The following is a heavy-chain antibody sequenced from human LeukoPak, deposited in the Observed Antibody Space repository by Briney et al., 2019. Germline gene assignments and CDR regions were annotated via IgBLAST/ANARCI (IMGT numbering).Heavy chain of an antibody. Sequence: VASVKVSCKASGYTFTSYGISWVGQAPGQGLEWMGWISAYNGNTNYAQKLQGRVTMTTDTSTSTAYMELRSLRSDDTAVYYCARAYYGSGSYLNAFDIWGQGTMVTVSS. J-gene: IGHJ3*02. CDR3: ARAYYGSGSYLNAFDI. D-gene: IGHD3-10*01. V-gene: IGHV1-18*01. CDR1: GYTFTSYG. CDR2: ISAYNGNT.